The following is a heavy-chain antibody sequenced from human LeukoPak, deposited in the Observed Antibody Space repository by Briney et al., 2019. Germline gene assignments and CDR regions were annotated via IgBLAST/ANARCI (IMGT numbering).Heavy chain of an antibody. V-gene: IGHV3-23*01. CDR2: ISGSGGST. Sequence: PSETLSLTCAVYGGSFSGYFWSWIRQAPGKGLEWVSGISGSGGSTYYADSVKGRFTISRDNSKNTLYLQMNSLRAEDSAVYYCAKEAYWGQGTLVTVSS. CDR3: AKEAY. CDR1: GGSFSGYF. J-gene: IGHJ4*02.